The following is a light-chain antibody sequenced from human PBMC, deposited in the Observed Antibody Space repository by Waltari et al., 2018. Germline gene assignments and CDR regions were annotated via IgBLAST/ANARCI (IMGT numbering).Light chain of an antibody. V-gene: IGLV1-44*01. J-gene: IGLJ2*01. CDR3: AAWDDSLNVVL. CDR2: TNN. Sequence: QSVLTQPPSASGTPGQRVTISCSGSSSNIGSNTVNWYQQLPGTAPKLLIYTNNQRPSGVPDRFSGSKFGTSASLAISGLQSEDEAYYYCAAWDDSLNVVLFGGGTNLTVL. CDR1: SSNIGSNT.